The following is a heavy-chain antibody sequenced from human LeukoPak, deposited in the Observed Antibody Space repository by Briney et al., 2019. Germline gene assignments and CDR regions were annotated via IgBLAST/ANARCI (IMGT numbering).Heavy chain of an antibody. CDR3: ARVDRHHFYMDV. J-gene: IGHJ6*03. CDR2: IYYSGST. D-gene: IGHD1-14*01. V-gene: IGHV4-39*07. Sequence: WVRQPPGKGLEWIGSIYYSGSTYYDPSLKSRVTISVDTSKNQFSLKLSSVTAADTAVYSCARVDRHHFYMDVWGKGTTVTVSS.